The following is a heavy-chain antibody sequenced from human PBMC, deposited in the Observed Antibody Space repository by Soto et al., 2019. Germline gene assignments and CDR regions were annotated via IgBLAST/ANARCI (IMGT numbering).Heavy chain of an antibody. V-gene: IGHV3-15*07. Sequence: EVQLVESGGDLVKPGGSLTLACAASGFTFSSAWINWVRQAPGKGLEWVGRIRSKTDGGTTDLAAFVKGRFAISRDDSKNMLFLQMNSMKIEDTAMYDCNKESYFTMSLVRCGFWGHGTQVTVSS. J-gene: IGHJ4*01. CDR2: IRSKTDGGTT. CDR3: NKESYFTMSLVRCGF. D-gene: IGHD3-22*01. CDR1: GFTFSSAW.